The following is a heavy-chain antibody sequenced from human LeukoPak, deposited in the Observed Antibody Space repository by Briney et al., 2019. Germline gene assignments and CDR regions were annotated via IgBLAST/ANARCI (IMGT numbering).Heavy chain of an antibody. D-gene: IGHD6-13*01. CDR3: ARARSSSWYALYYYYYMDV. Sequence: PGGSLRLSCAASGFTVSSNYMSWVRQAPGKGLEWIGSIYYSGSTYYNPSLKSRVTISVDTSKDQFSLKLSSVTAADTAVYYCARARSSSWYALYYYYYMDVWGKGTTVTVSS. CDR2: IYYSGST. CDR1: GFTVSSNY. J-gene: IGHJ6*03. V-gene: IGHV4-39*07.